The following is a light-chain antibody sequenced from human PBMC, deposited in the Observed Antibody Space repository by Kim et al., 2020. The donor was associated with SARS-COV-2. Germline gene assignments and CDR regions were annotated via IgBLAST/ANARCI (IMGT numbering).Light chain of an antibody. CDR1: QRVSSIY. CDR2: GSS. J-gene: IGKJ1*01. CDR3: QQYGTSPRT. Sequence: SPGERAILSYRASQRVSSIYLAWYQQNPGPPPRLLIYGSSNRANGIPDRFSGSGSGTDFTLTIHRVEPEDLAVYYCQQYGTSPRTFGQGTKVDIK. V-gene: IGKV3-20*01.